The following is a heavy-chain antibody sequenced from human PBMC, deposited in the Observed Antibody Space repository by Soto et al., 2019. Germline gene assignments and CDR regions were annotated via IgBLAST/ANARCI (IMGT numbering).Heavy chain of an antibody. CDR2: ISYDGSNK. J-gene: IGHJ6*02. CDR3: ANGYCGGDCSVLYGMDV. Sequence: PGGSLRLSCAASGFTFSSYGMHWVRQAPGKGLEWVAVISYDGSNKYYADSVKGRFTISRDNSKNTLYLQMNSLRAEDTAVYYCANGYCGGDCSVLYGMDVWGQGTTVTVSS. D-gene: IGHD2-21*02. CDR1: GFTFSSYG. V-gene: IGHV3-30*18.